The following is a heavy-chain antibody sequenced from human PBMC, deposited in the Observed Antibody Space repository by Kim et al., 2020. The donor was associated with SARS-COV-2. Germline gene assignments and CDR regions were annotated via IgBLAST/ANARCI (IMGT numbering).Heavy chain of an antibody. Sequence: GGSLRLSCAASGFTFSSYAMHWVRQAPGKGLEWVAVISYDGSNKYYADSVKGRFTISRDNSKNTLYLQMNSLRAEDTAVYYCARGGFGVVIMVYGMDVWGQGTTVTVSS. J-gene: IGHJ6*02. CDR1: GFTFSSYA. D-gene: IGHD3-3*01. CDR3: ARGGFGVVIMVYGMDV. V-gene: IGHV3-30-3*01. CDR2: ISYDGSNK.